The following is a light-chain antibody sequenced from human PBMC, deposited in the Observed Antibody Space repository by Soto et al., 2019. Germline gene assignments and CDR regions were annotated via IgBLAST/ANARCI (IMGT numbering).Light chain of an antibody. CDR2: WAS. V-gene: IGKV4-1*01. Sequence: DIVMTQSPDSLAVSLGERATINCKSSQSVLYSSNHKNYLAWYQQKPGQPPKLLIYWASTRESGVPDRFSGSGSGTDFTLTISSLQAEDVAVYYCQQYYSPLWTFGQGTKVEIK. CDR1: QSVLYSSNHKNY. J-gene: IGKJ1*01. CDR3: QQYYSPLWT.